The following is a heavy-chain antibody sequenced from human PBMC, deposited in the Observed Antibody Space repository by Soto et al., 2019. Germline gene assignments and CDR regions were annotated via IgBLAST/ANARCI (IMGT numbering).Heavy chain of an antibody. CDR3: ATPGNNWDDIYDFDY. Sequence: ASLKVSCKVSGYTLTELSMHWVRQAPGKGLEWMGGFDPEDGETIYAQKFQGRVTMTEDTSTDTAYMELSSLRSEDTAVYYCATPGNNWDDIYDFDYWGQGTLVTAPQ. CDR1: GYTLTELS. J-gene: IGHJ4*02. D-gene: IGHD1-1*01. CDR2: FDPEDGET. V-gene: IGHV1-24*01.